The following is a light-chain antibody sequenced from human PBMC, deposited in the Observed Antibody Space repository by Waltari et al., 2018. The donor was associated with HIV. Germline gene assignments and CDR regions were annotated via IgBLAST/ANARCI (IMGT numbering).Light chain of an antibody. J-gene: IGKJ1*01. V-gene: IGKV3-20*01. CDR3: QQYGDSPQT. CDR1: QNIFTNY. CDR2: AAS. Sequence: DIMLTQSPGTLSMSPGERATLSCRDSQNIFTNYLAWYQQKPGQPPRLLIYAASRRATGIPARFSVSGSGSDFTLTISRLEPEDFAVYYCQQYGDSPQTFGHGTRVEI.